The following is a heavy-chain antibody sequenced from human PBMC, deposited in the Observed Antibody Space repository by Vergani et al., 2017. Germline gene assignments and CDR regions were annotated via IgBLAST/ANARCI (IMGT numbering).Heavy chain of an antibody. J-gene: IGHJ4*03. CDR3: AREGGPHSI. CDR1: GYTFNTYA. D-gene: IGHD2-21*01. CDR2: INTNNGDP. Sequence: QVLVVQSGSEFKKPGASVKVSCKTSGYTFNTYAICWVRQAPGQGLEWMGWINTNNGDPTYDQDFTGRFIFSLDTSTSTAYLEINILKPEDTAFYYCAREGGPHSIWGQGTLVTVSS. V-gene: IGHV7-4-1*02.